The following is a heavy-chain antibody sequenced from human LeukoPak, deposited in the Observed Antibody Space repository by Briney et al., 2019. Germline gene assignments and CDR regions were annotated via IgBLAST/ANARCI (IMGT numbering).Heavy chain of an antibody. CDR2: INPNTGGT. J-gene: IGHJ4*02. Sequence: ASVKVSCKASGYTFTSYGISWVRQAPGQGLECMGWINPNTGGTNYAQKFQGRVTMTRDTSIATAYMELSRLRSDDTAVYYCARDPSGYFDYWGQGTLVTVSS. CDR3: ARDPSGYFDY. V-gene: IGHV1-2*02. CDR1: GYTFTSYG.